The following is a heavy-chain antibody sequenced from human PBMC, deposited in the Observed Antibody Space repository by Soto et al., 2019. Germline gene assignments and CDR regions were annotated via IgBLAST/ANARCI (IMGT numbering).Heavy chain of an antibody. D-gene: IGHD2-2*01. Sequence: QVQLVQSGAEVKKPGSSVKVSCKASGGTFSSYAISWVRQAPGQGLEWMGGIIPISDTTNDAQKFQGRVTITADESTSTAYRELRSLRSEDTAVYYCARSQGSSTSLEIYYYYYYGMDVWGQGTTVTVSS. J-gene: IGHJ6*02. CDR1: GGTFSSYA. V-gene: IGHV1-69*01. CDR2: IIPISDTT. CDR3: ARSQGSSTSLEIYYYYYYGMDV.